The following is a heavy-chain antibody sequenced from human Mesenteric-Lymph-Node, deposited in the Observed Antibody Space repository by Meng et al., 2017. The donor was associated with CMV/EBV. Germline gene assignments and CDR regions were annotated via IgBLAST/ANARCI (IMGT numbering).Heavy chain of an antibody. Sequence: QWRLQQGERGCFKPSQTLSHTCAYYGGSFSGYYWSWIRQPSGKGLEWIVEINHSGSTNYNPSLKSRVTISVDTSKNQFSLKLSSVTAADTAVYYCARHQRWLKSEGGFNYWGQGTLVTVSS. CDR2: INHSGST. CDR1: GGSFSGYY. CDR3: ARHQRWLKSEGGFNY. V-gene: IGHV4-34*01. J-gene: IGHJ4*02. D-gene: IGHD4-23*01.